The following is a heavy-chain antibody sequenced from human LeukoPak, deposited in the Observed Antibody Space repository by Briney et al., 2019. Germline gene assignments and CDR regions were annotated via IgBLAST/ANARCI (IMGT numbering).Heavy chain of an antibody. D-gene: IGHD2-15*01. V-gene: IGHV1-8*01. CDR2: MNPNSGNT. CDR3: ARILGYCSGGSCYSDY. CDR1: GYTFTSYD. J-gene: IGHJ4*02. Sequence: GASVKVSCKASGYTFTSYDINWVRQATGQGLEWMGWMNPNSGNTGYARKFQGRVTMTRNTSISTAYMELSSLRSEDTAVYYCARILGYCSGGSCYSDYWGQGTLVTVSS.